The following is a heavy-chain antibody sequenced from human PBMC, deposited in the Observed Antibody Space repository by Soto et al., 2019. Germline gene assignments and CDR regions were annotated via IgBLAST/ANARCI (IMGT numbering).Heavy chain of an antibody. J-gene: IGHJ3*02. V-gene: IGHV1-18*01. CDR2: ISAYNGNT. D-gene: IGHD3-22*01. CDR3: ARTQDYYDDSSGYYYYDAFDI. CDR1: GYTFTSYG. Sequence: ASVKVSCKASGYTFTSYGISWVRQAPGQGLEWMGWISAYNGNTNYAQKLQGRVTMTTDTSTSTAYMELRSLRSDDTAVYYCARTQDYYDDSSGYYYYDAFDIWGQGTMVTVSS.